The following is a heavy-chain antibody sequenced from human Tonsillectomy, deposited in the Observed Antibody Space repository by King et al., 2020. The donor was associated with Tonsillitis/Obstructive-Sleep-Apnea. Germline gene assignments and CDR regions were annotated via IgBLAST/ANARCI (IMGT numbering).Heavy chain of an antibody. J-gene: IGHJ4*02. CDR3: ARGGRYCSSTSCLPPDY. CDR1: GGSISSYY. V-gene: IGHV4-59*01. D-gene: IGHD2-2*01. CDR2: IYYSGST. Sequence: VQLQESGPGLVKPSETLSLTCTVSGGSISSYYWSWIRQPPGKGLEWIGYIYYSGSTNYNPSLKSRVTISVDTSKNQFSLKLSSVTAADTAVYYCARGGRYCSSTSCLPPDYGGQGTLVTVSS.